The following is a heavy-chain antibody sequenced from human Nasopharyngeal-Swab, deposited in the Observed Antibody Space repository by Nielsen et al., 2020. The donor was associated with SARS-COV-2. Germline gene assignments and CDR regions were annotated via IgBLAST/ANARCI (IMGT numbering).Heavy chain of an antibody. D-gene: IGHD5/OR15-5a*01. CDR2: IIPIFGTA. CDR1: GDTFSSYA. Sequence: SVKVSCRASGDTFSSYAISWVRQAPGQGLEWMGGIIPIFGTANYAQKFQGRVTITADESTSTAYMELSSLRSEDTAVYYCARDLRSPKGYWGQGTLVTVSS. CDR3: ARDLRSPKGY. J-gene: IGHJ4*02. V-gene: IGHV1-69*13.